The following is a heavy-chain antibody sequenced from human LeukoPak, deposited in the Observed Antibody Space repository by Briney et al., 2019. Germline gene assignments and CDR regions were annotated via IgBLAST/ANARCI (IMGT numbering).Heavy chain of an antibody. CDR1: GYSISSGYY. CDR3: ARVAAGIGFFQH. J-gene: IGHJ1*01. Sequence: ASETLSLTCIVSGYSISSGYYWGWIRQPPGKGLEWIGNIHHSGSTYYNPSLKSRVTISVDTSKNQLSLKLSSVTAADTAVYYCARVAAGIGFFQHWGQGTLVTVSS. V-gene: IGHV4-38-2*02. D-gene: IGHD6-13*01. CDR2: IHHSGST.